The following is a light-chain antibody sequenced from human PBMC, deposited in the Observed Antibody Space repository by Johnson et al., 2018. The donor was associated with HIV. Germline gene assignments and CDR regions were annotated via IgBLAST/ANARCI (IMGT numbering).Light chain of an antibody. CDR2: ENN. CDR3: GTWDSSLSVGV. J-gene: IGLJ1*01. Sequence: SVLTQPHSVSAAPGQKVTISCSGSSSNIGNNYVSWYQQLPGTAPKLLIYENNKRPSGIPDRFSGSKSGTSATLGITGLQTGDEADYYCGTWDSSLSVGVFGTGTKVTVL. V-gene: IGLV1-51*02. CDR1: SSNIGNNY.